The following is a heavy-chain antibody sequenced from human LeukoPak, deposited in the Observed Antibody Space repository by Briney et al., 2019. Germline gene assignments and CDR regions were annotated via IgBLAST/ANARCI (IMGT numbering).Heavy chain of an antibody. Sequence: SVKVSCKASGGTFSSYAISWVRQAPGQGLEWMGGIIPIFGTANYAQKFQGRVTITADESTSTAYMELGSLRSEDTAVYYCARVKGYSNYVYYYYYMDVWGKGTTVTVSS. CDR1: GGTFSSYA. V-gene: IGHV1-69*13. CDR3: ARVKGYSNYVYYYYYMDV. D-gene: IGHD4-11*01. J-gene: IGHJ6*03. CDR2: IIPIFGTA.